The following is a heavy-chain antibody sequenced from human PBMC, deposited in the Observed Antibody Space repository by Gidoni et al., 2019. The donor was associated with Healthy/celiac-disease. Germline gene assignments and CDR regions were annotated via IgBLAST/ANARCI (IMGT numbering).Heavy chain of an antibody. Sequence: QVQLVESGGGVVQPGRSLRLSCAASGFTFSSYGMHWVRQAPGKGLEWVAVIWYDGSNKYYADSVKGRFTISRDNSKNTLYLQMNSLRAEDTAVYYCARARAVVTVAFDIWGQGTMVTVSS. CDR1: GFTFSSYG. D-gene: IGHD2-15*01. V-gene: IGHV3-33*01. CDR3: ARARAVVTVAFDI. CDR2: IWYDGSNK. J-gene: IGHJ3*02.